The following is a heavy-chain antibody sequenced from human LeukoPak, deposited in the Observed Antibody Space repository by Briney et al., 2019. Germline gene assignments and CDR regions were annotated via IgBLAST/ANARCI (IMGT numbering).Heavy chain of an antibody. CDR1: GFTFDDYA. CDR3: ARDSSYFDY. J-gene: IGHJ4*02. CDR2: ISWNSGSI. V-gene: IGHV3-9*01. Sequence: QAGGSLRLSCAASGFTFDDYAMHWARQAPGKGLEWVSGISWNSGSIGYADSVKGRFTISRDNAKNSLYLQMNSLRAEDAAVYYCARDSSYFDYWGQGTLVTVSS.